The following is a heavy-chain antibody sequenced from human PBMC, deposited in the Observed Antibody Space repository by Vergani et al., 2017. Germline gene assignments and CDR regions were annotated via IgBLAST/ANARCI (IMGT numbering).Heavy chain of an antibody. J-gene: IGHJ4*02. Sequence: QVQLQESGPGLVKPSQTLSLTCTVSGGSISSGGYYWSWIRQHPGKGLEWIGEIYHSGSTNYNPSLKSRVTISVDKSKNQFSLKLSSVTAEDTAVYYCARDDSAVVPSLRVDYWGQGTLVTVSS. CDR2: IYHSGST. D-gene: IGHD2-2*01. V-gene: IGHV4-31*03. CDR1: GGSISSGGYY. CDR3: ARDDSAVVPSLRVDY.